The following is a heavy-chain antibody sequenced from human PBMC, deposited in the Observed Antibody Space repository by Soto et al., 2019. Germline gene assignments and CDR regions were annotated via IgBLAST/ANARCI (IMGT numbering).Heavy chain of an antibody. CDR3: ARGQDDYGDSDVWFDP. Sequence: EEQLLESGGGLVQPGGSLRLSCAASGFSFSSYGMSWVRQAPGKGLEWVSGFSGGGDSTYYADSVKGRFTISRDKSKNTLYLQMNSLRAEDTAVYYCARGQDDYGDSDVWFDPWGQGTLVSVSS. CDR2: FSGGGDST. V-gene: IGHV3-23*01. J-gene: IGHJ5*02. D-gene: IGHD4-17*01. CDR1: GFSFSSYG.